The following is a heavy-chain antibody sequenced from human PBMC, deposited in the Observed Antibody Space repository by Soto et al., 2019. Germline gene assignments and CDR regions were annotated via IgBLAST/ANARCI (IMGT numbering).Heavy chain of an antibody. CDR2: ISGSGGST. Sequence: GGSLRLSCAASGFTFSSYAMSWVRQAPGKGREWVSAISGSGGSTNYADSVKGRFTISRDNSKNTLYLQMNSLRAEDTAVYYCAKENRAYSSGWPRPFDYWGQGTLVTVSS. CDR1: GFTFSSYA. V-gene: IGHV3-23*01. J-gene: IGHJ4*02. CDR3: AKENRAYSSGWPRPFDY. D-gene: IGHD6-19*01.